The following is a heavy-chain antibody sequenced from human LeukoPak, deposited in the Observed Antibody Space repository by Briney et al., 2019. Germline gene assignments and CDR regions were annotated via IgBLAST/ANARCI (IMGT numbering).Heavy chain of an antibody. D-gene: IGHD5-18*01. CDR3: AKGDGYSSPWYFDL. Sequence: GGSLRLSCAASGLTFSNYDMNWVRQAPGKGLELVSYISNSGTTVYHADSVKGRFTISRDNAKNSVSLQLDSLRAEDTAIYYCAKGDGYSSPWYFDLWGQGTLVTVSS. CDR2: ISNSGTTV. V-gene: IGHV3-48*03. J-gene: IGHJ4*02. CDR1: GLTFSNYD.